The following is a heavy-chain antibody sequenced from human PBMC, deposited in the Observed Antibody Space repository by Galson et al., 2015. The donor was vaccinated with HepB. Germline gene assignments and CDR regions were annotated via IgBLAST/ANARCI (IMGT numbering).Heavy chain of an antibody. CDR1: GFTFSSYG. CDR3: AKAVAGNYYYYGMDV. CDR2: ISYDGSNK. D-gene: IGHD6-19*01. V-gene: IGHV3-30*18. Sequence: SLRLSCAASGFTFSSYGMHWVRQAPGKGLEWVAVISYDGSNKYYADSVKGRFTISRDNSKNTLYLQMNSLRAEDTAVYYCAKAVAGNYYYYGMDVWGQGTTVTVSS. J-gene: IGHJ6*02.